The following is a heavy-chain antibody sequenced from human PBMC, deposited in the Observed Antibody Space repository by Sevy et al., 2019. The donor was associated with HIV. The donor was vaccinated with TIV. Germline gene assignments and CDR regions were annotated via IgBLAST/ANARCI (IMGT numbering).Heavy chain of an antibody. Sequence: GGSLRLSCAASGFTFSSYAMHWVRQAPGKGLEWVGVISYDGSNKYYADSVKGALTSSRDNSKNTLYLQMNSLRAEDTAVYYCARDEGAGSYYFDYWGQGTLVTVSS. D-gene: IGHD3-10*01. V-gene: IGHV3-30-3*01. CDR2: ISYDGSNK. CDR3: ARDEGAGSYYFDY. J-gene: IGHJ4*02. CDR1: GFTFSSYA.